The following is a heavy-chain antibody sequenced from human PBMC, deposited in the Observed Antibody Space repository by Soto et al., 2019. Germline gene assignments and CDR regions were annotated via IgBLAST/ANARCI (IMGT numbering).Heavy chain of an antibody. Sequence: ASVKVSCKASGGTFSSYAISWVRQAPGQGLEWMGGIIPIFGTANYAQKFQGRVTITADESTSTAYMELSSLRSEDTAVYYCARVVTVVKSFHYWYFDLWGSGTLVTVSS. CDR1: GGTFSSYA. D-gene: IGHD2-15*01. J-gene: IGHJ2*01. CDR2: IIPIFGTA. CDR3: ARVVTVVKSFHYWYFDL. V-gene: IGHV1-69*13.